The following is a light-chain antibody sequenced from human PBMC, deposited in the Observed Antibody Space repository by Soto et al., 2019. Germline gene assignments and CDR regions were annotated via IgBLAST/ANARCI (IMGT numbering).Light chain of an antibody. V-gene: IGLV1-40*01. CDR2: GNN. J-gene: IGLJ3*02. CDR1: SSNIGAGYD. Sequence: QSVLTQSPSVSGAPGQRVTISCTGSSSNIGAGYDVHWYQQFPGTAPKLLVYGNNNRPSGVPDRFSVSKSGTSASLAITGLQAEDEADYYCQSFDVTLSAWVFGGGTKVTVL. CDR3: QSFDVTLSAWV.